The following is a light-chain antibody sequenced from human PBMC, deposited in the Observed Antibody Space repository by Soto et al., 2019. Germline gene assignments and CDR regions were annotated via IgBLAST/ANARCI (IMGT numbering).Light chain of an antibody. CDR3: QQYNNWPPGT. CDR2: GAS. V-gene: IGKV3-15*01. CDR1: QSVSSN. Sequence: EIVMTQSPATLSVSPGERATLSCRVSQSVSSNLAWYQQKPGQAPRLLIDGASTRATGIPARFSGSGSGTEFTLTISSLQSEDFAVYYCQQYNNWPPGTFGQGTKVDI. J-gene: IGKJ1*01.